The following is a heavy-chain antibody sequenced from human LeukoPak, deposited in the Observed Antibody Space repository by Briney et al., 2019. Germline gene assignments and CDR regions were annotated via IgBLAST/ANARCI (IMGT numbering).Heavy chain of an antibody. J-gene: IGHJ5*02. V-gene: IGHV3-23*01. Sequence: GGSPRLSCAASGFTFSSYAMSWVRQAPGKGLEWVSSISGSGAGTYYADSVKGRFTISRDNSRNTLYLQMNSLRAEDTAVYSCAKGSSIVVVVAASSWGQGTLVIVSS. CDR1: GFTFSSYA. CDR3: AKGSSIVVVVAASS. CDR2: ISGSGAGT. D-gene: IGHD2-15*01.